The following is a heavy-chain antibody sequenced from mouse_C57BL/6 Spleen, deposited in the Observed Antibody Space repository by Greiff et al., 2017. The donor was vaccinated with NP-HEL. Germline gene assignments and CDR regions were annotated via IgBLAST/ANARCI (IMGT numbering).Heavy chain of an antibody. D-gene: IGHD2-4*01. CDR3: ARGGYYEYDGDY. V-gene: IGHV1-22*01. Sequence: EVQLQESGPELVKPGASVKMSCKASGYTFTDYNMHWVKQSHGKSLEWIGYINPNNGGTSYNQKFKGKATLTVNKSSSTAYMELRSLTSEDSAVYYCARGGYYEYDGDYWGQGTTLTVSS. CDR1: GYTFTDYN. J-gene: IGHJ2*01. CDR2: INPNNGGT.